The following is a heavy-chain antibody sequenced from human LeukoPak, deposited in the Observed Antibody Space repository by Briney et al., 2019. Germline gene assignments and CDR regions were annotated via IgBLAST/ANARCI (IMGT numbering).Heavy chain of an antibody. CDR1: GGSISSYY. CDR3: ARTRTVTPAWWYFDL. Sequence: PSETLSLTCTVSGGSISSYYWSWIRQPPGKGLEWIGYIYYSGSTNYNPSLKSRVTISVDTSKNQFSLKLSSVTAADTAVYYCARTRTVTPAWWYFDLWGRGTLVTVSS. CDR2: IYYSGST. V-gene: IGHV4-59*08. D-gene: IGHD4-17*01. J-gene: IGHJ2*01.